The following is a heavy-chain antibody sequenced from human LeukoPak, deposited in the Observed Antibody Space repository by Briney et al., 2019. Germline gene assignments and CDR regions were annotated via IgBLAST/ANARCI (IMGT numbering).Heavy chain of an antibody. D-gene: IGHD2-15*01. V-gene: IGHV4-34*01. CDR2: INHSGST. CDR1: GFTFSDYY. J-gene: IGHJ5*02. Sequence: LRLSCAASGFTFSDYYMSWIRQAPGKGLEWIGEINHSGSTNYNPSLKSRVTISVDTSKNQFSLKLSSVTAADTAVYYCARGGTYCSGGSCYPRAKINWFDPWGQGTLVTVSS. CDR3: ARGGTYCSGGSCYPRAKINWFDP.